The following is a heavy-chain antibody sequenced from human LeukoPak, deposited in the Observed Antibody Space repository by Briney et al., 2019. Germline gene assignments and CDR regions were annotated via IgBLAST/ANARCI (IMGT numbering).Heavy chain of an antibody. Sequence: GGSLRLSCAASEFIFSNYAMHWVRQAPGKGLEWVAVISYDGSNKYYADSVKGRFTISRDNSKNTLYLQMNSLRAEDTAVYYCARDYSAGTNYYGSGSYSYWGQGTLVTVSS. CDR3: ARDYSAGTNYYGSGSYSY. CDR1: EFIFSNYA. D-gene: IGHD3-10*01. V-gene: IGHV3-30-3*01. J-gene: IGHJ4*02. CDR2: ISYDGSNK.